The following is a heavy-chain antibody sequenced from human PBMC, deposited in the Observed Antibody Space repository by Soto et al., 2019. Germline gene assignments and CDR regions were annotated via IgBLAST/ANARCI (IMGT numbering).Heavy chain of an antibody. D-gene: IGHD3-10*01. V-gene: IGHV3-23*01. CDR3: AKQGYYYGSGSYEAY. CDR2: ISGSGGST. J-gene: IGHJ4*02. CDR1: GFTFSSYA. Sequence: GGSLRLSCAASGFTFSSYAMSWVRQAPGKGLEWVSAISGSGGSTYYADSVKGRFTISRDNSKNTLYLQMNSLRAEDTAVYYCAKQGYYYGSGSYEAYWGQGTLVTVSS.